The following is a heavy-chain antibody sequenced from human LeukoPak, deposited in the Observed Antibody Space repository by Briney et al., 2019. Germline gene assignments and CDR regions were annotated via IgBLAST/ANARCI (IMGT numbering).Heavy chain of an antibody. CDR2: IYPGDSDT. CDR1: GYSFTSYW. D-gene: IGHD6-13*01. V-gene: IGHV5-51*01. CDR3: ASSPGLAAAGTFYFDY. J-gene: IGHJ4*02. Sequence: GESLKISCKGSGYSFTSYWIGWVRQMPGKGLEWMGIIYPGDSDTIYSPSFQGRVTISADKSISTAYLQWSRLKASDTAMYYCASSPGLAAAGTFYFDYWGQGTLVTVSS.